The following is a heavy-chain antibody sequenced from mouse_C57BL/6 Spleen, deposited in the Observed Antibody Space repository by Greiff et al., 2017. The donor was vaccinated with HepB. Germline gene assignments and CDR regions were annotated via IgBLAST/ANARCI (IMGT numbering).Heavy chain of an antibody. CDR1: GFTFSDYY. Sequence: EVKVVESEGGLVQPGSSMKLSCTASGFTFSDYYMAWVRQVPEKGLEWVANINYDGSSTYYLDSLKSRFIISRDNAKNILYLQMSSLKSEDTATYYCARDTGGAMDYWGQGTSVTVSS. V-gene: IGHV5-16*01. CDR2: INYDGSST. CDR3: ARDTGGAMDY. J-gene: IGHJ4*01. D-gene: IGHD4-1*01.